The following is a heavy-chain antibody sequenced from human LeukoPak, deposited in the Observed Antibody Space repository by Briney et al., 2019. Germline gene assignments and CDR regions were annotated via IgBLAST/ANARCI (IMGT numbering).Heavy chain of an antibody. Sequence: SETLSLTGTVSGGSISSYFWSWIRQPPGKGLDWMGCIHYMGNTNHNPSLKSRVTISVDTSKNHFSLKLTSVTAADTAVYYCARASGYSGYDRAAEYFQHWGQGTLVTVSS. V-gene: IGHV4-59*01. CDR1: GGSISSYF. CDR2: IHYMGNT. CDR3: ARASGYSGYDRAAEYFQH. J-gene: IGHJ1*01. D-gene: IGHD5-12*01.